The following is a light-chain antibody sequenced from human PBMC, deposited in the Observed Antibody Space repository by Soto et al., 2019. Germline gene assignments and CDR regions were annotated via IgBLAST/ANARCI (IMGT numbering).Light chain of an antibody. CDR1: QSVSGSY. CDR2: GAS. Sequence: EIVLTQSPGTLSLSPGERATLSCRASQSVSGSYLAWYQQKPGQAPRLIIYGASSRATGLPDRFSGSGSGTDFTLTISRLEPEDFAVYYCQQYGSSPLTFGQGTKLEIK. J-gene: IGKJ2*01. V-gene: IGKV3-20*01. CDR3: QQYGSSPLT.